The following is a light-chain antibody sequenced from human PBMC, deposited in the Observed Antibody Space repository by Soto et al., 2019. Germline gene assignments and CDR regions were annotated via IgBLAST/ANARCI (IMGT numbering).Light chain of an antibody. CDR3: SSYTSTMTNV. CDR2: DVV. Sequence: QSALSQPASVSGSLGLSITISCTGTSSDVGGFNSVSWYQLRPGTAPKLILYDVVDRPSGVSYRFSGSKSGNTASLTISGLQAADEADYFCSSYTSTMTNVFGSGTKVTVL. CDR1: SSDVGGFNS. V-gene: IGLV2-14*03. J-gene: IGLJ1*01.